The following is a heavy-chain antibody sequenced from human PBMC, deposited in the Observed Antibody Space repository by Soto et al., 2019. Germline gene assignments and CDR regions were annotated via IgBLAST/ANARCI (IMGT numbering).Heavy chain of an antibody. Sequence: GGSLRLSCAASGFTFSTYWMHCVRQAPGKGLVWVSRSNPEETTTTYADSVKGRFTISRDNAKNTLYLQMNSLRVEDTAVYFCTSDTFGARDYWGQGTLVTVSS. V-gene: IGHV3-74*03. CDR3: TSDTFGARDY. CDR1: GFTFSTYW. J-gene: IGHJ4*02. CDR2: SNPEETTT. D-gene: IGHD3-10*01.